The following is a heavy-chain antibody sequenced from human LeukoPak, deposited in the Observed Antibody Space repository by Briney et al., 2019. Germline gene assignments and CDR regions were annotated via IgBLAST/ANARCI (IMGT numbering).Heavy chain of an antibody. CDR3: ARRYSSGWYGRWFDP. J-gene: IGHJ5*02. CDR1: GGSFSGYY. Sequence: SETLSLTCAVYGGSFSGYYWSWIRQPPGKGLEWIGEINHSGSTNYDPSLKSRVTISVDTSKNQFSLKLSSVTAADTAVYYCARRYSSGWYGRWFDPWGQGTLVTVSS. D-gene: IGHD6-19*01. CDR2: INHSGST. V-gene: IGHV4-34*01.